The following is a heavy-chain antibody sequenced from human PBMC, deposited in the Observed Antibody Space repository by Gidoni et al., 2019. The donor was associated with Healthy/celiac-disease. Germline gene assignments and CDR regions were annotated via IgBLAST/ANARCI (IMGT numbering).Heavy chain of an antibody. Sequence: QVQLVESGGGVVQPGRSLRLSCAASGFTFSSYGLHWVRQAPGKGLEWVAVISYDGSNKYYADSVKGRFTISRDNSKNTLYLQMNSLRAEDTAVYYCAKDFSAGQLVPREDAFDIWGQGTMVTVSS. D-gene: IGHD6-6*01. CDR3: AKDFSAGQLVPREDAFDI. J-gene: IGHJ3*02. CDR1: GFTFSSYG. V-gene: IGHV3-30*18. CDR2: ISYDGSNK.